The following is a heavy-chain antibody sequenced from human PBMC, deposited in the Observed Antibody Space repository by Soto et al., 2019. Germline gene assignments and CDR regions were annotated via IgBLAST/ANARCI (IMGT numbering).Heavy chain of an antibody. CDR3: ARGYYYDSSGYYYAFDY. J-gene: IGHJ4*02. Sequence: SVKVFCKASGGTFLSDAISWVRQAPGQGLEWMGGIIPIFGTANYAQKFQVRVTITADKSTSTAYMELSSLRSEDTAVYYCARGYYYDSSGYYYAFDYWGQGTLVTVS. CDR1: GGTFLSDA. V-gene: IGHV1-69*06. CDR2: IIPIFGTA. D-gene: IGHD3-22*01.